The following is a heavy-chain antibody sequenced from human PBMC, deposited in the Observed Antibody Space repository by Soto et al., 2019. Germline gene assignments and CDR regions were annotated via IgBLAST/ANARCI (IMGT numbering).Heavy chain of an antibody. Sequence: PGGSLRLSCAASGFTLSSYAMTWVRQAPGKGLEWVSVISDSDNTTYYADSVKGRLTISRDNSKNTLYLQLNSLRAEDTAVYYCARLGTGTTYHYYYVDVWGKGTTVTVSS. V-gene: IGHV3-23*01. D-gene: IGHD1-1*01. CDR3: ARLGTGTTYHYYYVDV. J-gene: IGHJ6*03. CDR2: ISDSDNTT. CDR1: GFTLSSYA.